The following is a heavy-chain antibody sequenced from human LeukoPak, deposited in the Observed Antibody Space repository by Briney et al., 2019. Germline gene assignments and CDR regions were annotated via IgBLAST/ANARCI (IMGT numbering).Heavy chain of an antibody. Sequence: SETLSLTCTVSGYSISSGYYWGWIRQPPGKGLEWIGSIYHSGSTYYNPSLKSRVTISVDTSKNQFSLKLSSVTAADTAVYYCARITKSRSSERWFDPWGQGTLVTVSS. CDR3: ARITKSRSSERWFDP. V-gene: IGHV4-38-2*02. CDR1: GYSISSGYY. D-gene: IGHD6-6*01. J-gene: IGHJ5*02. CDR2: IYHSGST.